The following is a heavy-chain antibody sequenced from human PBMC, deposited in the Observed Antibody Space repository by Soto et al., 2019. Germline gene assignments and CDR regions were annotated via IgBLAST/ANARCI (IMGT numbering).Heavy chain of an antibody. Sequence: GESLKISCHVSGYTFNDYWVAWVRQRPGKGLEWMGIVFPGDSETRYSPSFQGQVTLSADQSTSTAFLQWNSLRASDTAVYYCARRKLHCGGGSCYGTTDLDYWGQGTKVTVSS. D-gene: IGHD2-15*01. V-gene: IGHV5-51*01. CDR1: GYTFNDYW. CDR3: ARRKLHCGGGSCYGTTDLDY. J-gene: IGHJ4*02. CDR2: VFPGDSET.